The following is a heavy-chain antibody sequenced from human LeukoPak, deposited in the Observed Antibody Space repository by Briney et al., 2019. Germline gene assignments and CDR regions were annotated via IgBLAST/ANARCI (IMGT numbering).Heavy chain of an antibody. D-gene: IGHD1-26*01. V-gene: IGHV4-59*08. CDR3: ARHSGWELRGFDP. CDR2: ISYSGTT. Sequence: SGTLSLTCTVSGVSIISYYWSWIRQPPGKGLEWIGYISYSGTTNYNPSLKSRLTISVNTSKNHFSLKLNSVTAADTAVYYCARHSGWELRGFDPWGQGTLVTVSS. CDR1: GVSIISYY. J-gene: IGHJ5*02.